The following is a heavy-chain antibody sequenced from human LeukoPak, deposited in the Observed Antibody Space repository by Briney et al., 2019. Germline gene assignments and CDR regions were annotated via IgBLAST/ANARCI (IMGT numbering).Heavy chain of an antibody. Sequence: GGSLRLSCAASGFTFSSYEMNWVRQARGKGLEWVSYISSSCSTIYYADSVKGRFTISRDKAKNSLYLQMNSLRAEDTAVYYCASTLDYWGQGTLVTVSS. CDR2: ISSSCSTI. J-gene: IGHJ4*02. V-gene: IGHV3-48*03. CDR3: ASTLDY. CDR1: GFTFSSYE.